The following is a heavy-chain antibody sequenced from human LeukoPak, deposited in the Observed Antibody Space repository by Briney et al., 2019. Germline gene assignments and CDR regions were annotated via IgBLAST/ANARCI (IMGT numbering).Heavy chain of an antibody. CDR1: GGSVSSGSYY. D-gene: IGHD5-18*01. V-gene: IGHV4-61*01. CDR2: IYYSGST. J-gene: IGHJ4*02. Sequence: SETLSLTCTVSGGSVSSGSYYWSWIRQPPGKGLEWIGYIYYSGSTNYNPSLKSRVTISVDTSKNQFSLKLSSVTAADTAVYYCARPNGYGIRVFNYWGQGTLVTVSS. CDR3: ARPNGYGIRVFNY.